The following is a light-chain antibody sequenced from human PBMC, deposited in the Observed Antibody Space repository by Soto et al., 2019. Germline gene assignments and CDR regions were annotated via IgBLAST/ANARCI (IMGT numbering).Light chain of an antibody. CDR3: QQRSNWPQIT. CDR2: DAS. J-gene: IGKJ4*01. V-gene: IGKV3-11*01. Sequence: EIVLTQSPATLSLSTGGRATLSCRGSQSVSKYLAWYQQKPGQAPRLLIHDASNRATGIPARFSGSGSGTDFTLTISSLEPEDFGVYYCQQRSNWPQITFGGGTKVEIK. CDR1: QSVSKY.